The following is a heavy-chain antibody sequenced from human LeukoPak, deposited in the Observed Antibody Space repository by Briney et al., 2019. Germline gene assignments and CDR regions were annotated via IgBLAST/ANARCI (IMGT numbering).Heavy chain of an antibody. CDR2: IYPGDSDT. Sequence: GESLKISCKGSGYSFTSYWISWVRQMPGKGLEWMWIIYPGDSDTRYSPSFQGQVTISADKSISTAYLQWSSLKASDTAMYYCARRGLIAAAGSEFDYWGQGTLVTVSS. D-gene: IGHD6-13*01. J-gene: IGHJ4*02. V-gene: IGHV5-51*01. CDR1: GYSFTSYW. CDR3: ARRGLIAAAGSEFDY.